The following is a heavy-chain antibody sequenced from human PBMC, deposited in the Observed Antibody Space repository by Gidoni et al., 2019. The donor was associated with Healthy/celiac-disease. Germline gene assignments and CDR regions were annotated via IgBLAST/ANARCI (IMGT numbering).Heavy chain of an antibody. V-gene: IGHV3-30*03. CDR2: LSYDGSNH. CDR1: GFTVSSDG. Sequence: QVQLVEAGGGVVQPGRSMRLSWEASGFTVSSDGMHWVRQAPGKGLELVAVLSYDGSNHSYSDSVKGRFTISRYNSKNTLYLQMNSLRAEDTAVYYCAREAAAGPYYYYGMDVWGQGTTVTVSS. D-gene: IGHD6-13*01. CDR3: AREAAAGPYYYYGMDV. J-gene: IGHJ6*02.